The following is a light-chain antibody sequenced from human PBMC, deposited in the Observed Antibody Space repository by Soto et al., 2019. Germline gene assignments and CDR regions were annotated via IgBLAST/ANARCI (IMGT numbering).Light chain of an antibody. Sequence: DIQMTQSPSSLSASVGDRVTITCRASQSISSYLNWYQQKPGKAPKLLIYAASSLQSGVPSRFSGSGSGTDFTLTISSLQPEDFATYYCQQSYSTPEFCPGTKVDIK. V-gene: IGKV1-39*01. CDR2: AAS. CDR1: QSISSY. CDR3: QQSYSTPE. J-gene: IGKJ3*01.